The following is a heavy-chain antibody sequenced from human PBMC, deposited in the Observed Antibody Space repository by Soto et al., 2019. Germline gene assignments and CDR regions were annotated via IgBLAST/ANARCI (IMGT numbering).Heavy chain of an antibody. V-gene: IGHV1-24*01. CDR1: GYTLTELS. Sequence: ASVKVSCKVSGYTLTELSMHWVRQAPGKGREWMGGFDPEDGETIYAQKFQGRVTMTEDTSTDTAYMELSSLRSEDTAVYYCATGHLYRDAFDIWGQGXMVTV. CDR2: FDPEDGET. J-gene: IGHJ3*02. CDR3: ATGHLYRDAFDI.